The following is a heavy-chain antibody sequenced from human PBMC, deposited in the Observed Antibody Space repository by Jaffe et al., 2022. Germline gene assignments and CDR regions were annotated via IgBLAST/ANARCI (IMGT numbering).Heavy chain of an antibody. J-gene: IGHJ5*02. D-gene: IGHD2-2*01. CDR3: ARDPVPAAILDWFDP. CDR1: GFTFSSYS. V-gene: IGHV3-48*01. Sequence: EVQLVESGGGLVQPGGSLRLSCAASGFTFSSYSMNWVRQAPGKGLEWVSYISSSSSTIYYADSVKGRFTISRDNAKNSLYLQMNSLRAEDTAVYYCARDPVPAAILDWFDPWGQGTLVTVSS. CDR2: ISSSSSTI.